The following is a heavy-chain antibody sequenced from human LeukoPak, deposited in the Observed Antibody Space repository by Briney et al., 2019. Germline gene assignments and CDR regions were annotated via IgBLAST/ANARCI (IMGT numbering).Heavy chain of an antibody. CDR1: GFTFSSYT. Sequence: PGGSLRLSCATSGFTFSSYTMTWVRQAPGKGLEWVSGISGGGGSTYYADSVKGRFTISRDNSKNTLYLQMNSLRAEDTAVYYCAKFKSAVAGHLDLWGRGTLVTVSS. D-gene: IGHD6-19*01. CDR3: AKFKSAVAGHLDL. CDR2: ISGGGGST. V-gene: IGHV3-23*01. J-gene: IGHJ2*01.